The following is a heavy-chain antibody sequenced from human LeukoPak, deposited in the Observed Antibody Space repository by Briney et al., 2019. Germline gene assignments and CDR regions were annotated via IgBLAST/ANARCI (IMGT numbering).Heavy chain of an antibody. J-gene: IGHJ1*01. CDR2: IDPDGSNT. CDR3: ARILYCTSISCYSS. Sequence: GGSLRLSCAASGFTFSNYWMHWVRQAPGKGLVWVSRIDPDGSNTTYADSVKGRFTISRDNAKNTLYLQMNSLRAEDTAVYYCARILYCTSISCYSSWGQGTLFTVSS. CDR1: GFTFSNYW. D-gene: IGHD2-2*01. V-gene: IGHV3-74*01.